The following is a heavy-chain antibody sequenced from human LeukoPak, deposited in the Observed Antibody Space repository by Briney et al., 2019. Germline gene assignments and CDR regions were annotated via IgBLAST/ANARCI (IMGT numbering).Heavy chain of an antibody. Sequence: SQTLSLTCAISGDSVSSNSAAWNWIRQSPSRGLEWLGRTYYMSKWYNDYAVSVKSRITINPDTSKNQFSLQLNSVTPEDTAIYYCARALVPGGTGFDYWGQGTLATVSS. J-gene: IGHJ4*02. CDR2: TYYMSKWYN. CDR3: ARALVPGGTGFDY. V-gene: IGHV6-1*01. D-gene: IGHD2-2*01. CDR1: GDSVSSNSAA.